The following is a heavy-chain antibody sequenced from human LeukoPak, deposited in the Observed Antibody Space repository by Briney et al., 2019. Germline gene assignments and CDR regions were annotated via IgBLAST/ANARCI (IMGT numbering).Heavy chain of an antibody. D-gene: IGHD5-12*01. V-gene: IGHV3-48*02. CDR3: ARDRPNTGYDFDY. Sequence: PGGSLRLSCAASGFAFSSYSINWVRQAPGKGLEWLSYITSSSSSIFYADSVKGRFTISRDNARNSLYLQMNSLRDDDTAVYYCARDRPNTGYDFDYWGQGALVTVSS. CDR1: GFAFSSYS. J-gene: IGHJ4*02. CDR2: ITSSSSSI.